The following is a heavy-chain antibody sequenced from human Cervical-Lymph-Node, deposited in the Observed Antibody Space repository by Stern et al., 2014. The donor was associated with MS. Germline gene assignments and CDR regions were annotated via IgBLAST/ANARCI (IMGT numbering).Heavy chain of an antibody. J-gene: IGHJ4*02. V-gene: IGHV1-69*06. CDR1: GGTFISYS. D-gene: IGHD2-21*02. CDR2: LIPMFGTA. CDR3: ARAQYCGVDCHLFDY. Sequence: VQLVESGAEVKEPGSSVEVSCKASGGTFISYSINWVRQAPGQGLQWMGVLIPMFGTANDAQKFQGRVTITADKSTTYMELRSLRSEDTALYYCARAQYCGVDCHLFDYWGQGTLVTVSS.